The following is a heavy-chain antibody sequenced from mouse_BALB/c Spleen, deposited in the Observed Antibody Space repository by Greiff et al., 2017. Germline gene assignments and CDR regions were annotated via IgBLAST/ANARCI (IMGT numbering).Heavy chain of an antibody. CDR1: GYTFTSYW. V-gene: IGHV1S81*02. J-gene: IGHJ3*01. D-gene: IGHD2-10*02. Sequence: VQLQQSGAELVKPGASVKLSCKASGYTFTSYWMHWVKQRPGQGLEWIGEINPSNGRTNYNEKFKSKATLTVDKSSSTAYMQLSSLTSEDSAVYYCARREYGNYEGFAYWGQGTLVTVSA. CDR3: ARREYGNYEGFAY. CDR2: INPSNGRT.